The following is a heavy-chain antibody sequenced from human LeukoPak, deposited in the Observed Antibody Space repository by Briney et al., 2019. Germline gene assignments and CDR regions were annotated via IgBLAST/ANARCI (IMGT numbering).Heavy chain of an antibody. V-gene: IGHV4-59*01. CDR2: IYHSGST. CDR1: GGSISSYY. Sequence: SETLSLTCSVSGGSISSYYWSWIRQPPGKGLEWIGNIYHSGSTNYKPSLKSRVTILVDTSKNQFSLKLSSVTAADTAVYYCAKYSSSWSAFDIWGRGTMVTVSS. CDR3: AKYSSSWSAFDI. D-gene: IGHD6-13*01. J-gene: IGHJ3*02.